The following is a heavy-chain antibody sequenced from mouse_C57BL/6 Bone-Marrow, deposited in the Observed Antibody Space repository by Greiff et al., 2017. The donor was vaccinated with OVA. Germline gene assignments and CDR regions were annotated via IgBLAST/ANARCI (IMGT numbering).Heavy chain of an antibody. Sequence: EVQLQESGPGLVKPSQSLSLTCSVTGYSITSGYYWNWIRQFPGNKLEWMGYISYDGSNNYNPSLKNRISITRDTSKNQFFLKLNSVTTEDTATYYCARTVVSHYAMDYWGQGTSVTVSS. D-gene: IGHD1-1*01. CDR3: ARTVVSHYAMDY. V-gene: IGHV3-6*01. CDR2: ISYDGSN. J-gene: IGHJ4*01. CDR1: GYSITSGYY.